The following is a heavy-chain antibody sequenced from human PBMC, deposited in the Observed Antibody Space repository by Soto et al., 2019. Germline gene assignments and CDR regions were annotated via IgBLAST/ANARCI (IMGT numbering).Heavy chain of an antibody. J-gene: IGHJ6*03. CDR3: ARGGVSGYDVDYYYYMDV. Sequence: PGGSLRLSCAASGFTFSSYSMNWVRQAPGKGLEWVSSISSSSSYIYYADSVKGRFTISRDNAKNSLYLQMNSLRAEDTAVYYYARGGVSGYDVDYYYYMDVWGKGTTVTVSS. V-gene: IGHV3-21*01. D-gene: IGHD5-12*01. CDR2: ISSSSSYI. CDR1: GFTFSSYS.